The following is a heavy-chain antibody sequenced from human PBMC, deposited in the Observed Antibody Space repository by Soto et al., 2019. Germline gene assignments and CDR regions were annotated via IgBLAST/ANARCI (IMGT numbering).Heavy chain of an antibody. CDR3: ARDPSQGYYYGSGTFDY. Sequence: QVQLVQSGAEVKKPGASVKVSCKASGYTFTSYGISWVRQAPGQWLEWMGWISAYNGNTNYAQKLQGRVTMTTDTSTSTAYMELRSLRSDDTAVYYCARDPSQGYYYGSGTFDYWGQGTLVTVSS. V-gene: IGHV1-18*01. CDR2: ISAYNGNT. CDR1: GYTFTSYG. J-gene: IGHJ4*02. D-gene: IGHD3-10*01.